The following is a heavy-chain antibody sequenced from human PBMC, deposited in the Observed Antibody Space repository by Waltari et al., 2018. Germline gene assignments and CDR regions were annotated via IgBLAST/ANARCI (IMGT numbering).Heavy chain of an antibody. CDR2: IYSGGIT. Sequence: ELQLVESGGGLIQPGGSLRLSCAASGFNVNTHYMTWVRQALGKGLEWISVIYSGGITYYADSVKGRFTISRDSYRNTLSRQMISLRAEDTAVYYCARAESGGMFDYYYGMDVWGQGTTVTVSS. CDR3: ARAESGGMFDYYYGMDV. D-gene: IGHD2-15*01. J-gene: IGHJ6*02. V-gene: IGHV3-53*01. CDR1: GFNVNTHY.